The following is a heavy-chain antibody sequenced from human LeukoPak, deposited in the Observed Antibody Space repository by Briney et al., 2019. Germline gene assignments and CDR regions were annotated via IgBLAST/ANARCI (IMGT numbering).Heavy chain of an antibody. V-gene: IGHV3-48*04. CDR3: ARDRADRVVAFYMDV. Sequence: GSLRLSCAGSGFTFSSYSMNWVRQAPGKGLEWLSDINSNSGTIYYADSVKGRFTTSGDNAKNSLYLQMNNLRAEDSAVYYCARDRADRVVAFYMDVWGKGTTVTVSS. CDR2: INSNSGTI. CDR1: GFTFSSYS. D-gene: IGHD2-15*01. J-gene: IGHJ6*03.